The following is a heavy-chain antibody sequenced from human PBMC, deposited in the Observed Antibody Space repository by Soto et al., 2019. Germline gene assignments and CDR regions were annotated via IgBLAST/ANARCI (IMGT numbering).Heavy chain of an antibody. J-gene: IGHJ4*02. V-gene: IGHV4-59*01. CDR1: GDSISRYY. CDR2: LYYSGST. CDR3: ARAGSGYSFDY. D-gene: IGHD3-3*01. Sequence: SETLSLTCSVSGDSISRYYWSWIRQPPGKGLEWIGYLYYSGSTSYNPSLKSRVTISVHTSKNQFSLKLSSVTAADTAVYYCARAGSGYSFDYWGQGTLVTVSS.